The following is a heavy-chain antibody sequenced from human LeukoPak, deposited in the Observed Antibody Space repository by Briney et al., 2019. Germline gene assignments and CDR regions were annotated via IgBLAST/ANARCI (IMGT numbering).Heavy chain of an antibody. CDR2: ISSSSSTI. J-gene: IGHJ6*03. CDR3: ARDWVGPSGDYYYYMDV. CDR1: GFTFSSYS. Sequence: GGSLRLSCAASGFTFSSYSMNWVRQAPGKGLEWVSYISSSSSTIYYADSVKGRFTISRDNAKNSLYLQMNSLRAEDTAVYYCARDWVGPSGDYYYYMDVWGKGTTVTVSS. D-gene: IGHD1-1*01. V-gene: IGHV3-48*01.